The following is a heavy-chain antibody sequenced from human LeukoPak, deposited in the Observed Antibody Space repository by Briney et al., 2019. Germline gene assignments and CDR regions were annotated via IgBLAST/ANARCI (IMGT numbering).Heavy chain of an antibody. Sequence: SETLSLTCTVSGGSISSYYWSWIRQPSGKGLEWIGYIYYSGSTNYNPSLKSRVTISVDTSKNQFSLKLSSVTAADTAVYYCARHSWGSLIYGMDVWGQGTTVTVSS. CDR3: ARHSWGSLIYGMDV. D-gene: IGHD7-27*01. CDR1: GGSISSYY. J-gene: IGHJ6*02. V-gene: IGHV4-59*08. CDR2: IYYSGST.